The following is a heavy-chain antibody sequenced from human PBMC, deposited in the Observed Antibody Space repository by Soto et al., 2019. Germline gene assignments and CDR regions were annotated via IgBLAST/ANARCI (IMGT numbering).Heavy chain of an antibody. CDR2: VYWDDDK. Sequence: QITLRESGPALVKPTQTLTLTCTFSGFSLNSRGVGVGWVRQPPGKALEWLAIVYWDDDKRYRPSLRSRLSKSKKTQEIQVVMTLTTADPVDKDTSYCVHRGQVDDTGMDFDFCGQGSLVPVTS. V-gene: IGHV2-5*02. CDR3: VHRGQVDDTGMDFDF. CDR1: GFSLNSRGVG. J-gene: IGHJ4*02. D-gene: IGHD1-1*01.